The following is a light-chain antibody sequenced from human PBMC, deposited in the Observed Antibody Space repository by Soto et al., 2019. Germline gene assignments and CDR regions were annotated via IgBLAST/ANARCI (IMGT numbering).Light chain of an antibody. J-gene: IGKJ4*01. CDR3: QQYDNIPLT. CDR2: DAS. V-gene: IGKV1-33*01. CDR1: QDINTY. Sequence: DIQTTQSPSSLSASVGDRVTITCQASQDINTYLSWYQHNPGEAPKLLIYDASNLETGVPSRFSGSGSGADFTFTISSLQTEDAAKYYVQQYDNIPLTSGGGTRVEIK.